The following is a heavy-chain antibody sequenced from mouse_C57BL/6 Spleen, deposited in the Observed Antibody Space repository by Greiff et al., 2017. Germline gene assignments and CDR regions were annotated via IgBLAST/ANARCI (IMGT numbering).Heavy chain of an antibody. Sequence: VQLQQSGPELVKPGASVKISCEASGYAFSSSWMNWVKQRPGKGLEWIGRIYPGDGDTNYNGKFKGKATLTADKSSSTAYMQLSSLTSEDSAVYFCADGYYVDYWGQGTTLTVSS. D-gene: IGHD2-3*01. J-gene: IGHJ2*01. CDR2: IYPGDGDT. CDR1: GYAFSSSW. CDR3: ADGYYVDY. V-gene: IGHV1-82*01.